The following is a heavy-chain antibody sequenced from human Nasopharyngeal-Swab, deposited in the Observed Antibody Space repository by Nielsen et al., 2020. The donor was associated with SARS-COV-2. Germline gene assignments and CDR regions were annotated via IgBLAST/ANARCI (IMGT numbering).Heavy chain of an antibody. CDR2: ISAYNGNT. CDR3: ATTPLPRGYSGLDY. D-gene: IGHD5-12*01. J-gene: IGHJ4*02. CDR1: GYTFTSYG. Sequence: ASVKVSCKASGYTFTSYGISWVRQAPGQGLEWMGWISAYNGNTNYAQKLQGRVTMTEDTSTDTAYMELSSLRSEDTAVYYCATTPLPRGYSGLDYWGQGTLVTVSS. V-gene: IGHV1-18*01.